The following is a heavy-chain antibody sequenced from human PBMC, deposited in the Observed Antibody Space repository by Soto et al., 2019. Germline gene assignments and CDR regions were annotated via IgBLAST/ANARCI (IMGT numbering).Heavy chain of an antibody. D-gene: IGHD2-2*01. J-gene: IGHJ4*02. CDR3: ASHIVVVPAAIWD. CDR2: IYYSGST. Sequence: QLQLQESGPGLVKPSETLSLTCTVSGGSISSSSYYWGWIRQPPGKGLEWIGSIYYSGSTYYNPSLKSRVTISVDTSKNQFSLKLSSVTAADTAVYYCASHIVVVPAAIWDWGQGTLVTVSS. CDR1: GGSISSSSYY. V-gene: IGHV4-39*01.